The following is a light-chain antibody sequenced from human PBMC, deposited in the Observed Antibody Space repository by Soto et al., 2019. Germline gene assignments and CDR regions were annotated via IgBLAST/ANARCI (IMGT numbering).Light chain of an antibody. J-gene: IGKJ1*01. Sequence: DIQMTQSPSTLSASVGDRVTITCRASQSISNWLAWYQQKPGKAPKLLIYKASSLESGVPSRFSGSGSGTDFNLTISSLQPDDFATYYCQHYDGYPWTFGQGTKVEIK. CDR2: KAS. CDR3: QHYDGYPWT. CDR1: QSISNW. V-gene: IGKV1-5*03.